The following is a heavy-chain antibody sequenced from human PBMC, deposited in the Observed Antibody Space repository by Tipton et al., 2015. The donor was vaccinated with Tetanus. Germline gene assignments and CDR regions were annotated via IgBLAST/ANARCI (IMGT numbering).Heavy chain of an antibody. D-gene: IGHD2-15*01. CDR2: ICPGDSDT. J-gene: IGHJ6*02. Sequence: VQLVQSGAEVKKPGESLKISCKGSGYTFTNYWIGWVRQMPGKGLEWMGIICPGDSDTGYSPSFQGQVTISADKSITTAYLQWSSLRASDTAMYYCARHSVGSEIGYSGDLDVWGQGTTVTVSS. V-gene: IGHV5-51*01. CDR3: ARHSVGSEIGYSGDLDV. CDR1: GYTFTNYW.